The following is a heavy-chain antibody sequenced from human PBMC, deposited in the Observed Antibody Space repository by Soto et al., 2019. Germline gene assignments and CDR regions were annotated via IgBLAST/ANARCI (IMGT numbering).Heavy chain of an antibody. D-gene: IGHD3-16*02. Sequence: GGSLRLSCAASGLTFSYSWMTWVRQAPGQGLEWVGHIKSRYDGETTDYAESVKGRFTISRDDSKDTLYLQMGSLKTEDTAVYYCTKDLPFPFGGVLAYWGQGA. CDR1: GLTFSYSW. CDR3: TKDLPFPFGGVLAY. V-gene: IGHV3-15*01. CDR2: IKSRYDGETT. J-gene: IGHJ4*02.